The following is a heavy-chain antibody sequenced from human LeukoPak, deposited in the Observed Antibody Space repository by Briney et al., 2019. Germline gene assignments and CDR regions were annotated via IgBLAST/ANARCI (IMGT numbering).Heavy chain of an antibody. Sequence: PSETLSLTCAVYGGSFSGYHWSWIRQPPGKGLEWIGEINHSGSTNYNPSLKSRVTISVDTSKNQFSLKLSSVTAADTAVYYCAREEERAAYFDYWGQGTLVTVSS. J-gene: IGHJ4*02. V-gene: IGHV4-34*01. CDR1: GGSFSGYH. D-gene: IGHD2-15*01. CDR2: INHSGST. CDR3: AREEERAAYFDY.